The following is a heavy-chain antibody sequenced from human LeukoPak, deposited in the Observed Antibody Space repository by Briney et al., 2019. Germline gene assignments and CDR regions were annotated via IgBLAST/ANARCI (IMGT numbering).Heavy chain of an antibody. CDR3: ASTGDSSGQAY. V-gene: IGHV3-53*01. D-gene: IGHD3-22*01. CDR2: IYSGGGT. Sequence: GGSLRLSCAASGFTFSSNYMSWVRQAPGKGLEWVSVIYSGGGTYSANSVMSRFTNNSNNSKNTLNLKLRSQRAEDTAVDYCASTGDSSGQAYWGQGTLVTVSS. J-gene: IGHJ4*02. CDR1: GFTFSSNY.